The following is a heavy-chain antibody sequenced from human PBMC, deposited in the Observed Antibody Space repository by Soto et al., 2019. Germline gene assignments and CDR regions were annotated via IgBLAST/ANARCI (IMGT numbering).Heavy chain of an antibody. J-gene: IGHJ6*02. V-gene: IGHV3-21*01. CDR2: ISRRSRDI. CDR1: GFIFSTYT. Sequence: GGSLRLSCAASGFIFSTYTINWVRQAPGKGLVWVASISRRSRDIFYAHSVKARFTISRDNANSSVNLQMNSLRVGDTAIYYCARGSWRGDCIDVWGHGTTVTVSS. D-gene: IGHD2-21*02. CDR3: ARGSWRGDCIDV.